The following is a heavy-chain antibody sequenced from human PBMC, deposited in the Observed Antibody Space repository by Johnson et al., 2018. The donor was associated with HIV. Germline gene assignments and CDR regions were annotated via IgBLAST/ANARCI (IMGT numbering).Heavy chain of an antibody. J-gene: IGHJ3*02. Sequence: EVLLLESGGGVVQAGRSLRLSCAASGFTFSDYYMTWVRQAPGKGLEWVSVLFSGGDTYYADSVRGRFPISRDNSKNTLYLQMNSLRAEDTAVYYCARACRDGYTCDVYDIWGQGTMVTVSS. CDR2: LFSGGDT. D-gene: IGHD5-24*01. CDR3: ARACRDGYTCDVYDI. CDR1: GFTFSDYY. V-gene: IGHV3-66*01.